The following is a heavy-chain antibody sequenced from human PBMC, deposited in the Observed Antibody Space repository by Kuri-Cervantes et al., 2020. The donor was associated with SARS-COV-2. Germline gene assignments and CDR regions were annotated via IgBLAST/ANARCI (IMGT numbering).Heavy chain of an antibody. CDR3: ATTPPNYYYYMDI. J-gene: IGHJ6*03. V-gene: IGHV1-24*01. CDR1: GYTFTYRR. Sequence: ASVKVSCKASGYTFTYRRLHWVRQAPGKGLEWMGGFDPEDGETIYAQKFQGRVTMTEDTSTDTAYMELSSLRSEDTAVYYCATTPPNYYYYMDIWGKGTTVTVSS. CDR2: FDPEDGET.